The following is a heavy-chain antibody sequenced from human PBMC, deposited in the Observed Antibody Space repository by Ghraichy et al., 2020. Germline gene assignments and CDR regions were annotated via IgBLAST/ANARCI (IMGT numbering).Heavy chain of an antibody. CDR1: GGSISTSSFY. CDR3: ARQVGRYFDWTNPFDI. J-gene: IGHJ3*02. CDR2: VYYSGST. Sequence: SETLSLTCTVSGGSISTSSFYWGWIRQPPGKGLEWIGSVYYSGSTYYNPSLESRVTISVDTSKKQISLKLSSVTAADTAVYHCARQVGRYFDWTNPFDIWGQGTMVTVSS. V-gene: IGHV4-39*01. D-gene: IGHD3-9*01.